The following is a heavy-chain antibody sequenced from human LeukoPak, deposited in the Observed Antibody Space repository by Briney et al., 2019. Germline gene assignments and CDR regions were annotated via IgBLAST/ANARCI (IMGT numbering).Heavy chain of an antibody. CDR3: TRGGERWLHFFY. CDR1: GGTFSSYA. D-gene: IGHD5-24*01. Sequence: SVKVSCKASGGTFSSYAISWVRQAPGQGLEWMGGIIPIFGTANYAQKLQGRVTITADESTSTAYMGLSSLRSEDTAVYYSTRGGERWLHFFYWGQGTLVTVSS. V-gene: IGHV1-69*01. J-gene: IGHJ4*02. CDR2: IIPIFGTA.